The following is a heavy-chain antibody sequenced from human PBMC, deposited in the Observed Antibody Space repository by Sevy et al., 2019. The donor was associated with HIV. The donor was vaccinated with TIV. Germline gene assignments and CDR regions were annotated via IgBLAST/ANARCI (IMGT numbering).Heavy chain of an antibody. CDR1: GFTFDAFW. CDR2: IRPDGNEI. CDR3: ARRYFDL. Sequence: GGSLRLSCAASGFTFDAFWMQWVRQAPGKGLEWVANIRPDGNEIYYAESVRGRFTISRDNSKELLYLQMSNLRVEDTATYFCARRYFDLWGQGALVTVSS. V-gene: IGHV3-7*01. J-gene: IGHJ4*02.